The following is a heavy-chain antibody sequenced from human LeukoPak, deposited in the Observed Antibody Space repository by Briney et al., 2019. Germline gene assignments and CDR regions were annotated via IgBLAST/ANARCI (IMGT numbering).Heavy chain of an antibody. CDR3: AKGPPYYYGSGSYYNYFDY. Sequence: PGGSLRLSCAASGFTFDDYTIHLVRQAPGKGLEWVSLISWDGGSTYYADSVKGRFTISRDNSKNSLYLQMNSLRTEDTALYYCAKGPPYYYGSGSYYNYFDYWGQGTLVTVSS. J-gene: IGHJ4*02. D-gene: IGHD3-10*01. CDR2: ISWDGGST. V-gene: IGHV3-43*01. CDR1: GFTFDDYT.